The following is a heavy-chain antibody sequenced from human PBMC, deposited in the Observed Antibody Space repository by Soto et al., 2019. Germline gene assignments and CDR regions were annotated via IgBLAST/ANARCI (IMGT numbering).Heavy chain of an antibody. V-gene: IGHV3-23*01. D-gene: IGHD2-15*01. Sequence: GGSLRLSCAASGLTFSSYAMSWVRQAPGKGLEWVSAISGSGGSTYYADSVKGRFTISRDNSKNTLYLQMNSLRAEDTAVYYCAKDLGYCSGGSCYTENSGQGTLVTVSS. CDR3: AKDLGYCSGGSCYTEN. J-gene: IGHJ4*02. CDR1: GLTFSSYA. CDR2: ISGSGGST.